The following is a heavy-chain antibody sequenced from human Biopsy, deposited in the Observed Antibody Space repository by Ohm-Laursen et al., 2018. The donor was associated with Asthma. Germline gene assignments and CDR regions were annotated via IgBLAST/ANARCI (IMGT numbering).Heavy chain of an antibody. CDR2: ISASGVRT. CDR3: AKITTDRQKANNWFDP. V-gene: IGHV3-23*01. D-gene: IGHD3-22*01. J-gene: IGHJ5*02. Sequence: SLRLSCTASGFAFNNSSMTWVRQAPGKAPERVSSISASGVRTFYADSVKGRFTVSRDSSRNTLYLQLSTLRVEDTAVYFCAKITTDRQKANNWFDPWGQGTLVTVSS. CDR1: GFAFNNSS.